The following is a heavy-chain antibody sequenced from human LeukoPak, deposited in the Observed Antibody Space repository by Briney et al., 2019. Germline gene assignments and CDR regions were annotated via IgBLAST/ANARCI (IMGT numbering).Heavy chain of an antibody. D-gene: IGHD2-2*01. CDR3: ARDQDIVVVPAAPTGAFDI. J-gene: IGHJ3*02. Sequence: ASVKVSCKASGYTFTSYYMHWVRQAPGQGLEWMGIINPSGGSTSYAQKFQGRVTMTRDTSTSTVYMELSSLRSEDTAVNYCARDQDIVVVPAAPTGAFDIWGQGTMVTVSS. CDR1: GYTFTSYY. CDR2: INPSGGST. V-gene: IGHV1-46*01.